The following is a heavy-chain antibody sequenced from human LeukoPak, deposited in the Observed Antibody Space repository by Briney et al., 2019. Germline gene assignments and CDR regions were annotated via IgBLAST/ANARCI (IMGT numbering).Heavy chain of an antibody. CDR1: GGTFSSYA. D-gene: IGHD5-24*01. CDR3: AKQSRDGYSFDY. Sequence: PLASVKVSCKASGGTFSSYAISWVRQAPGQGLESMGGIIPIFGTADYAQKFQGRVTITTDESTSTAYMELSSLRSEDTAVYYCAKQSRDGYSFDYWGQGTLVTVSS. CDR2: IIPIFGTA. J-gene: IGHJ4*02. V-gene: IGHV1-69*05.